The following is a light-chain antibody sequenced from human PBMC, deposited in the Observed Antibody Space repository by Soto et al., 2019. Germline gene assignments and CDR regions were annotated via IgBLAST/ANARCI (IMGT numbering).Light chain of an antibody. CDR1: KSNIGRNS. Sequence: QSVLTQPPAASGTPGQWVSISCSGGKSNIGRNSVYWYRQLPGTAPKLLIYNNDQRPSGVPGLFSSSTSGTSASLAISGLQSEDEADYYCAVWDDSLNGYLFGSGTKVTVL. V-gene: IGLV1-44*01. J-gene: IGLJ1*01. CDR2: NND. CDR3: AVWDDSLNGYL.